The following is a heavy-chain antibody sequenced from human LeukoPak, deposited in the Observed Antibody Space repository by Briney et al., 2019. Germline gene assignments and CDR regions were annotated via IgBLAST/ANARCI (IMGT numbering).Heavy chain of an antibody. CDR1: GYTFTSYG. J-gene: IGHJ4*02. V-gene: IGHV1-18*01. Sequence: ASVKVSCKASGYTFTSYGISWVRQAPGQGLEWMGWISAYNGNTNYAQKLQGRVTMTTDTSTSTAYMELRSLRSDDTAVYYCATSIAVAGIDFFDYWGQGTLVTVSS. D-gene: IGHD6-19*01. CDR3: ATSIAVAGIDFFDY. CDR2: ISAYNGNT.